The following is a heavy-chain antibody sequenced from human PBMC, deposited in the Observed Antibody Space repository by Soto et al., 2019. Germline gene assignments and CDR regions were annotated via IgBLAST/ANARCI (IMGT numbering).Heavy chain of an antibody. CDR2: IYDSGST. Sequence: SETLSLTCTVSGGSISSGDYYWSWTRQPPGKGLEWIGYIYDSGSTYYNPSLKSRVTISVDTSNNQFSLKLSSVTAADTAVYYCAREGIAVAGHYGMDVWGQGTTVTVSS. V-gene: IGHV4-30-4*01. D-gene: IGHD6-19*01. CDR1: GGSISSGDYY. J-gene: IGHJ6*02. CDR3: AREGIAVAGHYGMDV.